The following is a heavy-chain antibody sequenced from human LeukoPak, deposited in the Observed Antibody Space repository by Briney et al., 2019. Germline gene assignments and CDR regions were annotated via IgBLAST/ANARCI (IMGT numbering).Heavy chain of an antibody. Sequence: GESLKISCKGSGYSFSNYWIAWVRQMPGKGLEYMGIIYPGDYDTRYSPSFRGQVTISVDKSISTAYLQWTSLKASDTAIYYCARAPTSVSNPYYFDSWGQGTLATVSS. D-gene: IGHD4-11*01. V-gene: IGHV5-51*01. J-gene: IGHJ4*02. CDR2: IYPGDYDT. CDR1: GYSFSNYW. CDR3: ARAPTSVSNPYYFDS.